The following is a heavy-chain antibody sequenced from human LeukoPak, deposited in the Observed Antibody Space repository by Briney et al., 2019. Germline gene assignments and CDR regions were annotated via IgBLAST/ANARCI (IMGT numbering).Heavy chain of an antibody. Sequence: SWETLSLTCTVSGDSISAFYWSWIRQPPGKGLEWIGYIYYSGSTNYNPSLKSRVTILIETSKSQFSLKLRSVTAADTAVYYCARGGARGSSAFDIWGQGTMVTVSS. CDR3: ARGGARGSSAFDI. J-gene: IGHJ3*02. D-gene: IGHD3-10*01. CDR1: GDSISAFY. V-gene: IGHV4-59*01. CDR2: IYYSGST.